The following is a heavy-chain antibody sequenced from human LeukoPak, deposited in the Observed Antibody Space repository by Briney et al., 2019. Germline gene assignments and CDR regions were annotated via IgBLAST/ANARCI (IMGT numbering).Heavy chain of an antibody. CDR1: GFTFSSYW. CDR3: ARVGGYYDSSGYLNWFDP. CDR2: IKQDGSEK. J-gene: IGHJ5*02. V-gene: IGHV3-7*01. D-gene: IGHD3-22*01. Sequence: GGSLRLSCAASGFTFSSYWMSWVRQAPGKGLEWVANIKQDGSEKYYVDSVKGRFTISRDNAKNSLYLQMNSLRAEDTAVYYCARVGGYYDSSGYLNWFDPWGQGTLVTVSS.